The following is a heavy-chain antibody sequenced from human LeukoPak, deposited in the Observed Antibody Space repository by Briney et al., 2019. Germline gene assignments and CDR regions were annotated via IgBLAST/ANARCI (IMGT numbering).Heavy chain of an antibody. D-gene: IGHD3-3*01. Sequence: GSSVKVSCKASGGTFSSYVISRVRQAPGQGLEWMGRIIPIFGTTDSAQKFQGRVTITTDESTSTAYMELSSLRSEDTAVYYCARVLLRLGNNWFDPWGQGTLVTVSS. V-gene: IGHV1-69*05. J-gene: IGHJ5*02. CDR2: IIPIFGTT. CDR1: GGTFSSYV. CDR3: ARVLLRLGNNWFDP.